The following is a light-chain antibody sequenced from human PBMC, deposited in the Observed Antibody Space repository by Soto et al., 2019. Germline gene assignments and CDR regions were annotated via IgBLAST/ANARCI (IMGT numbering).Light chain of an antibody. CDR1: QSISSW. CDR2: KAS. CDR3: AQGLATPFT. Sequence: DIQMTQSPSTLSASVGDRVTITCRASQSISSWLAWYQQKPGKAPKLLIYKASSLESGVPSRFSGSGSGTEFTLTISSLQPEDVGLYFCAQGLATPFTFGGGTKVDIK. V-gene: IGKV1-5*03. J-gene: IGKJ4*01.